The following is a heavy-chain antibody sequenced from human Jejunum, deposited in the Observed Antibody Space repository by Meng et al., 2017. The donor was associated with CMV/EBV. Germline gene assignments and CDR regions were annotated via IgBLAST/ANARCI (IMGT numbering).Heavy chain of an antibody. Sequence: SGSSVSNSWMIWVRRAPGKGLEWVAKTNEDGSDKYYVDSVKGRFTIFRDNAKNSVYLQMNSLRAEDTAVYYCASTGPLYGLYFCYWGQGTLVTVSS. CDR2: TNEDGSDK. D-gene: IGHD2-8*01. CDR3: ASTGPLYGLYFCY. V-gene: IGHV3-7*01. CDR1: GSSVSNSW. J-gene: IGHJ4*02.